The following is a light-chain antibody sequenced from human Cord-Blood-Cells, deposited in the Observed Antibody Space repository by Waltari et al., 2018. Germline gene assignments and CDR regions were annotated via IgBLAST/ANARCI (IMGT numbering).Light chain of an antibody. CDR2: GKN. CDR3: NSRDSSGNPYV. CDR1: SLRSYY. Sequence: SSALTQDPAVSVALRQTVRITCHGDSLRSYYASWYQQKPGQAPVLVIYGKNNRPSGIPDRFSGSSSGNPASLTITGAQAEDEADYYCNSRDSSGNPYVFGTGTKVTVL. J-gene: IGLJ1*01. V-gene: IGLV3-19*01.